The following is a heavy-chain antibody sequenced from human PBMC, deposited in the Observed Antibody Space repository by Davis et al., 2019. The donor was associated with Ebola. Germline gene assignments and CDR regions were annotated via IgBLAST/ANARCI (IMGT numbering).Heavy chain of an antibody. V-gene: IGHV5-51*01. J-gene: IGHJ4*02. D-gene: IGHD2/OR15-2a*01. CDR1: GYDFTNYW. Sequence: GESLKISCKGSGYDFTNYWIAWVRQTPAKGLEWMGIIYAGDSDTRYSPSFEGQVTISVDRSISTAYLQWSSLKASDIAMYYCARQESLYGSSDYWGQGTLVTVSS. CDR2: IYAGDSDT. CDR3: ARQESLYGSSDY.